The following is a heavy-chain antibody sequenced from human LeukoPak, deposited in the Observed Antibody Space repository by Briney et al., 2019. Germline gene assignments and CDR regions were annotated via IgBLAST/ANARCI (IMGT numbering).Heavy chain of an antibody. D-gene: IGHD3/OR15-3a*01. Sequence: GGSLRLSCAASGVTFSSYAMHWVRQAPGKGLEWVAVISYDGSNKYYAESVKGRFTISRDNSQNTLYLRMNSLRAEDTAVYYCASGRGTGGSFDYCGQGTLVTVSS. J-gene: IGHJ4*02. CDR3: ASGRGTGGSFDY. CDR1: GVTFSSYA. CDR2: ISYDGSNK. V-gene: IGHV3-30*04.